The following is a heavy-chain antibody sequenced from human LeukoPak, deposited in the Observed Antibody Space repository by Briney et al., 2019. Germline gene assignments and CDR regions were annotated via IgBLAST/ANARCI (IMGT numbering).Heavy chain of an antibody. CDR3: ATLPAPSDSSGYSTDY. V-gene: IGHV3-11*01. J-gene: IGHJ4*02. CDR2: ISSSGSTI. Sequence: GGSLRLSCAASGFTFSDYYMGWIRQAPGKGLEWVSYISSSGSTIYYADSVKGRFTISRDNAKNSLYLQMNSLRAEDTAVYYCATLPAPSDSSGYSTDYWGQGTLVTVSS. CDR1: GFTFSDYY. D-gene: IGHD3-22*01.